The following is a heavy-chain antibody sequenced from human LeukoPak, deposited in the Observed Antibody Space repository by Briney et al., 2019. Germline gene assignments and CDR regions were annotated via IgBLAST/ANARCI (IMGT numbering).Heavy chain of an antibody. CDR3: ARMTGYDFWSGYSVNWFDP. Sequence: GGPLRLSCAASGFTFRSYSMNWVRQAPGKGLEWVSYISSSSSTIYYADSVKGRFTISSDNAKNSLYLQMNSLRAEDTAVYYCARMTGYDFWSGYSVNWFDPWGQGTLVTVSS. CDR2: ISSSSSTI. J-gene: IGHJ5*02. D-gene: IGHD3-3*01. CDR1: GFTFRSYS. V-gene: IGHV3-48*01.